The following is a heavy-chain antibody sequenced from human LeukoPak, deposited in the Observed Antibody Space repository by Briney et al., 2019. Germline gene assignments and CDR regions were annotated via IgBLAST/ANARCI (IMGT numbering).Heavy chain of an antibody. D-gene: IGHD1-26*01. CDR2: ISGSGGST. Sequence: PGGSLRLSCAASGFTFSSYVMTWVRQAPGKGLEWVSAISGSGGSTYYADSVKGRFTISRDNSKNTLYLQMNSLRAEDTAVYYCANLHWDLPFYYFDDWGQGTLVTVSS. V-gene: IGHV3-23*01. CDR3: ANLHWDLPFYYFDD. J-gene: IGHJ4*02. CDR1: GFTFSSYV.